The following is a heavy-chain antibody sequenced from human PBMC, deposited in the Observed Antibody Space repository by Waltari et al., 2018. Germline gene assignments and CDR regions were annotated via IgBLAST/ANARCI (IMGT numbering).Heavy chain of an antibody. D-gene: IGHD3-22*01. V-gene: IGHV3-23*01. CDR3: AKDRSTFSSGYLDY. CDR1: GFTFSNYA. CDR2: FSGSGGST. J-gene: IGHJ4*02. Sequence: EVQLLESGGGLVQPGGSLRLSCAASGFTFSNYAMTWVRRAPGKGLEWVSTFSGSGGSTYYAGSVKGRFTISRDNSKNTLYLQINSLRAEDTAVYYCAKDRSTFSSGYLDYWGQGTLVIVSS.